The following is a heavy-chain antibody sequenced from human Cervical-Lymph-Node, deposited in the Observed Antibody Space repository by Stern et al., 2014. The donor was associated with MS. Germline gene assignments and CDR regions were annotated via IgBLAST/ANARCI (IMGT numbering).Heavy chain of an antibody. J-gene: IGHJ5*02. CDR3: VREGRTQLWGYNWFDP. CDR2: ISGGSSTR. D-gene: IGHD5-18*01. Sequence: VQLVESGGGLVRHGGSLRLSCAASGFVFSDSYMSWIRQAPGKGLEWVAYISGGSSTRYYADSVKGRFTISRDNAKNSLFLQMNSLRAEDTAVYFCVREGRTQLWGYNWFDPWGQGTLVTVSS. CDR1: GFVFSDSY. V-gene: IGHV3-11*01.